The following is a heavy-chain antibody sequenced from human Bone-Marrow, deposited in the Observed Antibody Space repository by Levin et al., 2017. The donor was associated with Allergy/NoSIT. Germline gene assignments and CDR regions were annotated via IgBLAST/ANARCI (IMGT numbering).Heavy chain of an antibody. CDR3: ARGHFPYYYYWMDV. V-gene: IGHV1-18*01. Sequence: ASVKVSCKASGYTFTTYGLTWVRQATGQGLEWMGWVSAYSGNTNYALNLQDRVTMTTDTATNTAYMELTSLRSDDTAIYYCARGHFPYYYYWMDVWGQGTTVVVSS. CDR2: VSAYSGNT. CDR1: GYTFTTYG. J-gene: IGHJ6*02.